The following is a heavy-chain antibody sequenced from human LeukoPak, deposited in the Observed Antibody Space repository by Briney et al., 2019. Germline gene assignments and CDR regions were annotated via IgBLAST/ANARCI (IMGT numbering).Heavy chain of an antibody. J-gene: IGHJ4*02. CDR3: AEEGEDGDEMFHPIDS. Sequence: GGSLRLSCVASGFTFDDYALHWVRQAPGRGLEWVSGISWDGGTKGYADSVRGRFTISRDNTKNSQYLQMNSLRPEDTALYYCAEEGEDGDEMFHPIDSWGQGILVTVSS. CDR1: GFTFDDYA. V-gene: IGHV3-9*01. CDR2: ISWDGGTK. D-gene: IGHD5-24*01.